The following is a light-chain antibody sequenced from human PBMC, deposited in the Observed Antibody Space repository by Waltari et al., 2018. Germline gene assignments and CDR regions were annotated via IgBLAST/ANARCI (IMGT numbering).Light chain of an antibody. CDR2: SND. V-gene: IGLV1-44*01. CDR1: TSNIGSHP. J-gene: IGLJ2*01. CDR3: ATWDDSLNGHV. Sequence: QSVLTQPPSASGTPGQTVTISCSGSTSNIGSHPVTWYQQLPGAAPKLLIFSNDQRPSGVPDRFSGSKSGTSASLAISGLQSEDEADYYCATWDDSLNGHVFGGGTKV.